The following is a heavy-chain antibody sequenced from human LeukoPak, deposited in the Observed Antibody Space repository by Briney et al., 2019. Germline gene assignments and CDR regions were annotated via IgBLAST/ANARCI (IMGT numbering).Heavy chain of an antibody. CDR1: GYTFTGYY. CDR3: ARPHCDFWSGYSYWDAFDI. D-gene: IGHD3-3*01. V-gene: IGHV1-2*02. CDR2: INSNIGGT. Sequence: ASVKVSCKASGYTFTGYYMHWVRQAPGQGLEWMGWINSNIGGTNYAQKFQGRVTMTRDTSISTAYMELSRLRSDDTAVYYCARPHCDFWSGYSYWDAFDIWGQGTMVTVSS. J-gene: IGHJ3*02.